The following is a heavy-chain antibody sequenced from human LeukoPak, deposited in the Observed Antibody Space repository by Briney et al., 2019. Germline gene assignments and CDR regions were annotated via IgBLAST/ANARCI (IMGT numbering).Heavy chain of an antibody. CDR2: IGSDGKT. Sequence: GGFLRLSCAASGFSISNYPMTWVRQAPGKGLEWVSAIGSDGKTYYADSVKGRFTISRDNSKNTLYLQMNSLRAEDTAVYHCARQADRSGWWNDYWGQGALVAVSS. CDR1: GFSISNYP. CDR3: ARQADRSGWWNDY. D-gene: IGHD6-19*01. V-gene: IGHV3-23*01. J-gene: IGHJ4*02.